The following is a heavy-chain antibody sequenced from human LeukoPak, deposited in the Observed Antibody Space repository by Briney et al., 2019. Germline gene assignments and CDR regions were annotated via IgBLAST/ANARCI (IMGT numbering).Heavy chain of an antibody. Sequence: ASVKVSCKASGYTFTSYDINWVRQATGQGLEWMGWMNPNSGNTGYAQKFQGRVTMTRNTSISTAYMELSSLRSEDTAVYYCARGLRGRLWFGELLYPMQNWFDPWGQGTLVTVSS. CDR1: GYTFTSYD. J-gene: IGHJ5*02. V-gene: IGHV1-8*01. CDR3: ARGLRGRLWFGELLYPMQNWFDP. D-gene: IGHD3-10*01. CDR2: MNPNSGNT.